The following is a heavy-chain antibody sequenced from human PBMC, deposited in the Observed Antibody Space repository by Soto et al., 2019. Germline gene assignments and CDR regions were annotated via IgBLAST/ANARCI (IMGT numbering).Heavy chain of an antibody. CDR3: ARRAETNGWNGFGADKYYFHF. Sequence: QVQLVQSGAEVRKPGASVKVSCEASGYTFTSYDIYWVRQDTGQGLEWMGWMNPNTGNSGYAQKFQGRVTVTSDTSINTVQMELSSLRSEDTAVYYCARRAETNGWNGFGADKYYFHFWGQGTLVTVSS. CDR1: GYTFTSYD. D-gene: IGHD1-1*01. J-gene: IGHJ4*02. V-gene: IGHV1-8*01. CDR2: MNPNTGNS.